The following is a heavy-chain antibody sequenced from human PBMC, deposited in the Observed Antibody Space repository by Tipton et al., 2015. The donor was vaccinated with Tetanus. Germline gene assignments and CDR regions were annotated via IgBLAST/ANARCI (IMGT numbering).Heavy chain of an antibody. V-gene: IGHV4-39*01. CDR2: LYYSGTA. CDR1: GGSISTTSDY. Sequence: TLSLTCTVSGGSISTTSDYWGWIRQPPGKGLEWIGSLYYSGTAYYNPSLKSRVTISVDTSKNHFSLRRGSVTAADTAVYYCARHSLKLGMWAFDIWGRGTLVTVSS. CDR3: ARHSLKLGMWAFDI. J-gene: IGHJ3*02. D-gene: IGHD7-27*01.